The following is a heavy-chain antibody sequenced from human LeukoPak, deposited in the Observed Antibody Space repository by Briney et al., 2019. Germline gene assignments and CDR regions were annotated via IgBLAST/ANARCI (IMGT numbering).Heavy chain of an antibody. V-gene: IGHV3-23*01. J-gene: IGHJ4*02. CDR2: IVASSGST. CDR3: AKGAYDYIEMGYFDY. D-gene: IGHD5-12*01. CDR1: GFSISNSA. Sequence: GGPLRLSCAASGFSISNSAMSWVRQAPGKGLGWVSLIVASSGSTFYADSVKGWFTISRDSSKNTLYLQMNSLRAEDMAVYYCAKGAYDYIEMGYFDYWGQGTLVAVSS.